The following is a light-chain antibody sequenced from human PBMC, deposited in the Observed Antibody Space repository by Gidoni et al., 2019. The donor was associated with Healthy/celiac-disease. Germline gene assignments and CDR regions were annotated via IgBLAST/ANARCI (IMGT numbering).Light chain of an antibody. V-gene: IGKV1-27*01. CDR2: AAS. J-gene: IGKJ1*01. CDR3: QKYSSAPLWT. Sequence: DIQMTQSPSSLSASVGDRVTITCRASQRISNYLAWYQQKPGKVPKLLIYAASTLQSGVPSRFSGSGSGTDFTLTISSLQPEDVATYYCQKYSSAPLWTFGQGTKVEIK. CDR1: QRISNY.